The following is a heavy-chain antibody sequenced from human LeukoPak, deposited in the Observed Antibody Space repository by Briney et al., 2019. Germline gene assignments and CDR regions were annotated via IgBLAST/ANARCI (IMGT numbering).Heavy chain of an antibody. CDR3: ARATGYTYGSGDY. Sequence: GGSLRLSCAASGYAFSSHGLTWVRQAPGKGLVWVSRINSDGTNTTYADSVKGRFTISRDNAKNTLYLQMNSLRAEDTAVYYCARATGYTYGSGDYWGQGTLLIVSS. J-gene: IGHJ4*02. CDR2: INSDGTNT. V-gene: IGHV3-74*01. CDR1: GYAFSSHG. D-gene: IGHD5-18*01.